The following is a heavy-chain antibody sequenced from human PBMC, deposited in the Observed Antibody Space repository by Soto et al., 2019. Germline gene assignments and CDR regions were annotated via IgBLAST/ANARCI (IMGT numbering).Heavy chain of an antibody. CDR1: GFTFSSYA. J-gene: IGHJ4*02. CDR3: AKGTGTRGVTKGIDY. Sequence: GGSLRLSCAASGFTFSSYAMSWVRQAPGKGLEWVSAISGSGGSTYYADSVKGRFTISRDNSKNTLYLQMNSLRAEDTAVYYFAKGTGTRGVTKGIDYWGQGTLVTVSS. CDR2: ISGSGGST. V-gene: IGHV3-23*01. D-gene: IGHD4-17*01.